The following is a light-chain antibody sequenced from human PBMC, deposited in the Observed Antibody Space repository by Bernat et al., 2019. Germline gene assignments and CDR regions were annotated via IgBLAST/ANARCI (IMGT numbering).Light chain of an antibody. CDR3: QQSYSTPRYT. V-gene: IGKV1-39*01. CDR1: QSISSY. J-gene: IGKJ2*01. Sequence: IQLTHSPSSRSAPVEARVTITSRASQSISSYLTWYQQKPGKALKLLIYAASSLKSGVPSRFSGSGSGTDFTLTISSLQPEDFATYYCQQSYSTPRYTFGQGTKLEIK. CDR2: AAS.